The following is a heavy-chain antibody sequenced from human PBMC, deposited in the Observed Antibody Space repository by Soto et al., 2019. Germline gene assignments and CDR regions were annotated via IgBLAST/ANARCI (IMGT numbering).Heavy chain of an antibody. CDR2: IYPGDSDT. J-gene: IGHJ4*02. D-gene: IGHD3-10*01. CDR1: GYSFTNYW. CDR3: ARPHYYGSGSYYAPDY. V-gene: IGHV5-51*01. Sequence: GESLKISCKGSGYSFTNYWIGWVRQMPRKGLEWMGIIYPGDSDTRYSPSFQGQVTISADKSISTAYLQWSSLKASDTAMYCCARPHYYGSGSYYAPDYWGQGTLVTVSS.